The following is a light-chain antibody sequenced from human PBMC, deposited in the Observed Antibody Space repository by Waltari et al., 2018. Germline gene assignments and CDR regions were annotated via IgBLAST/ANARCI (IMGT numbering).Light chain of an antibody. Sequence: QSALTQPASVSGSPGQSITISCTGTSRDVGGYNYVSWYQQHPGKDPKLMIYDVNNRPSGVSTRFSGSKSGNTASLTISGLQAEDEADYYCSSFTSSSTWVFGGGTKLTVL. CDR2: DVN. CDR1: SRDVGGYNY. CDR3: SSFTSSSTWV. V-gene: IGLV2-14*01. J-gene: IGLJ3*02.